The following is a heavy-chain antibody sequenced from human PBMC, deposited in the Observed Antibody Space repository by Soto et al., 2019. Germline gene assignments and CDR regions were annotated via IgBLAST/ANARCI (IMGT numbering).Heavy chain of an antibody. Sequence: EVQLVESGGGLVQPGGSLRLSCAASGFTFSSYWMHWVRQAPGKGLVWVSRINSDGSSTSYADSLTGRITIPRDNAKYTLYLQMTSLGAEYTAVYYCANYYDIFTGYYNDAFNIWGEGTMVTGTS. CDR1: GFTFSSYW. J-gene: IGHJ3*02. D-gene: IGHD3-9*01. CDR3: ANYYDIFTGYYNDAFNI. CDR2: INSDGSST. V-gene: IGHV3-74*01.